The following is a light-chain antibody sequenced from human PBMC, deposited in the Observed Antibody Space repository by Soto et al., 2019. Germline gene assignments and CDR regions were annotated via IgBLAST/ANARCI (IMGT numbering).Light chain of an antibody. CDR3: QHYNSFSYT. J-gene: IGKJ2*01. V-gene: IGKV1-5*01. CDR2: HVS. Sequence: DIQMTQSPSSLSAFVGDRVTITCRASQSISNWLAWYQQKPGKAPKLLIYHVSSLESGVPSRFSGSGSGTEFTLTISSLQPDDFATYYCQHYNSFSYTFGQGTKLEIK. CDR1: QSISNW.